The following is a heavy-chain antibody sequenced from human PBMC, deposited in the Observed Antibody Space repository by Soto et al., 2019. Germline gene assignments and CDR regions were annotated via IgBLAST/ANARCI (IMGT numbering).Heavy chain of an antibody. Sequence: GGSLRLSCAASGFTFSSYAMSWVRQAPGKGLEWVSAISGSGGSTYYADSVKGRFTISRDNSKNTLYLQMNSLRAEDTAVYYCAKDHFDRTELWPHDAFDIWGQGTMVTVSS. CDR3: AKDHFDRTELWPHDAFDI. V-gene: IGHV3-23*01. CDR2: ISGSGGST. D-gene: IGHD5-18*01. CDR1: GFTFSSYA. J-gene: IGHJ3*02.